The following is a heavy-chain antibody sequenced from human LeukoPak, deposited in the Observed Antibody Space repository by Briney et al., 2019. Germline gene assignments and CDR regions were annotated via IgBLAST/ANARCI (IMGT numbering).Heavy chain of an antibody. V-gene: IGHV4-30-4*07. D-gene: IGHD5-12*01. J-gene: IGHJ3*02. Sequence: SETLSLTCAVSGGSISGSGYSWSWIRQPPGKGLDWIAYIYYTGSTYYNPSLKSRVTISLDTSKNQFSLKLTSVTAADTAVYYCARQVATKGEWAFDIWGQGTMVTASS. CDR2: IYYTGST. CDR3: ARQVATKGEWAFDI. CDR1: GGSISGSGYS.